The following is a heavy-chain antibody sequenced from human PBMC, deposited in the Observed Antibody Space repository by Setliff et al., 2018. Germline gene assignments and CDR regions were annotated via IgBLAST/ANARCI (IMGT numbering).Heavy chain of an antibody. Sequence: ASVKVSCKASGYTFTSYAMNWVRQAPGQGLEWMGWINTNTGNPSYAQGFTGRFVFSLDTSVSTAYLQISSLKPEDTAMYYCARASRFATIVWKGDYYMDVWGKGTTVTVSS. CDR1: GYTFTSYA. V-gene: IGHV7-4-1*02. CDR2: INTNTGNP. CDR3: ARASRFATIVWKGDYYMDV. J-gene: IGHJ6*03. D-gene: IGHD3-16*02.